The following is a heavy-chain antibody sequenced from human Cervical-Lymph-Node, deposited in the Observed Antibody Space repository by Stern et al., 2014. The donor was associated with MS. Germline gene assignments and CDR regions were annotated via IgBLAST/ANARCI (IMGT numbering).Heavy chain of an antibody. J-gene: IGHJ5*02. CDR1: GGSISSYY. V-gene: IGHV4-59*01. CDR2: ISYSGST. CDR3: ASESGSGWYNWFDP. D-gene: IGHD6-19*01. Sequence: QVQLQQSGPGLVKPSETLSLTCTVSGGSISSYYWNWIRQPPGKGLEWIGYISYSGSTNYNPSLKSRVTISEDTSKNQFSLQLYSVTAADTAVYYCASESGSGWYNWFDPWGQGILVTVSS.